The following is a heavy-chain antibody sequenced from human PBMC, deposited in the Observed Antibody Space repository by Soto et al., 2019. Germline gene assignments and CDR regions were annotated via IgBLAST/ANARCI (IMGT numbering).Heavy chain of an antibody. CDR3: ARTCGGDYFDS. V-gene: IGHV4-30-4*01. CDR2: IYYRGRT. CDR1: GGSISSGDYY. Sequence: QVQLQESGPGLVKPSQTLSLTCTVSGGSISSGDYYWAWIRQPPGKGLEWIGHIYYRGRTYYNPSLKSRVTISVDTSKNQFSLNLNSVTASDTAVYFCARTCGGDYFDSWGQGTLVTVSS. J-gene: IGHJ4*02. D-gene: IGHD2-21*01.